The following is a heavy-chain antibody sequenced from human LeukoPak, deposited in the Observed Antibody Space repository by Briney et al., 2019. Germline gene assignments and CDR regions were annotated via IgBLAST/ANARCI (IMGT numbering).Heavy chain of an antibody. D-gene: IGHD2-2*01. CDR2: IYPGDSDT. CDR1: GYSFTTYW. V-gene: IGHV5-51*01. Sequence: GESLKNSCKGSGYSFTTYWIGWVRQMPGKGLEWMGIIYPGDSDTRYSPSFQGQVTISADKSLSTAYLQWSSLKASDTAMYYCARWPTGYDSQYFDYWGQGTLVTVSS. CDR3: ARWPTGYDSQYFDY. J-gene: IGHJ4*02.